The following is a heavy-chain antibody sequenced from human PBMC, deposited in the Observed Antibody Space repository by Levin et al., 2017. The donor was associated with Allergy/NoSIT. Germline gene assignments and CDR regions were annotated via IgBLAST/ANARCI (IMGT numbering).Heavy chain of an antibody. Sequence: GSLRLSCAVYGGSFSGYYWSWIRQPPGKGLEWIGEINHSGSTNYNPSLKSRVTISVDTSKNQFSLKLSSVTAADTAVYYCARGREIHDYYGSGSHYYGMDVWGQGTTVTVSS. D-gene: IGHD3-10*01. CDR3: ARGREIHDYYGSGSHYYGMDV. V-gene: IGHV4-34*01. J-gene: IGHJ6*02. CDR2: INHSGST. CDR1: GGSFSGYY.